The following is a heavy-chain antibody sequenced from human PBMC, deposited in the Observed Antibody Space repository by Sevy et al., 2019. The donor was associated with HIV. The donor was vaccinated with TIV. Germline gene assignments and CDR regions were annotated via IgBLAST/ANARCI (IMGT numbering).Heavy chain of an antibody. D-gene: IGHD6-25*01. CDR1: GFTFSSYG. Sequence: GGSLRLSCEVFGFTFSSYGMHWVRQAPGKGLEWVAVIWYDGSNKYYADSVKGGFTISRDNTKNTLQLQMNSLRAEETAVYYCARGKAALPGYYYGMDVWGQGTTVTVSS. J-gene: IGHJ6*02. CDR3: ARGKAALPGYYYGMDV. V-gene: IGHV3-33*01. CDR2: IWYDGSNK.